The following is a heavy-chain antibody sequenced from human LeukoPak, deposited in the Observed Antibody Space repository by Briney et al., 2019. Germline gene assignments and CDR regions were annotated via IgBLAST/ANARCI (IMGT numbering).Heavy chain of an antibody. V-gene: IGHV1-2*02. CDR3: ASSPTSECSGGSCYSY. Sequence: GASVKVSCKASGYTFTCYYMHWVRQAPGQGLEWMGWINPNSGGTNYVQKFQGRVTMTRDTSITTAYMQLSRLRSDDTDVYYCASSPTSECSGGSCYSYWGQGTLVTVSS. J-gene: IGHJ4*02. CDR2: INPNSGGT. D-gene: IGHD2-15*01. CDR1: GYTFTCYY.